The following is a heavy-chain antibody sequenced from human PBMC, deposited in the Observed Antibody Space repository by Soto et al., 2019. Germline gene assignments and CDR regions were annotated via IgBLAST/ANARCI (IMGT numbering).Heavy chain of an antibody. CDR1: GYTFSNFG. CDR3: ASAAVTGTAGLDF. CDR2: INPNSGGT. D-gene: IGHD6-19*01. Sequence: QVQLVQSGTEVKKPGASVKVSCKASGYTFSNFGLSWVRQAPGQGLEWMGWINPNSGGTKSAEKFQGRVTMTRDTSISTAYMELSRLTSDDTAVYYCASAAVTGTAGLDFWGQGTQVTVSS. V-gene: IGHV1-2*02. J-gene: IGHJ4*02.